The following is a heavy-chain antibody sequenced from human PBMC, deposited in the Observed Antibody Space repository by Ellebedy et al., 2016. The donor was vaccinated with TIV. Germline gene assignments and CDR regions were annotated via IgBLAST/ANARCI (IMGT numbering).Heavy chain of an antibody. CDR2: IYHSGST. V-gene: IGHV4-4*02. CDR3: ARDQLVRGLDY. CDR1: GGSISSSNW. J-gene: IGHJ4*02. D-gene: IGHD6-6*01. Sequence: MPGGSLRLSCAVSGGSISSSNWWSWVRQPPGKGLEWIGEIYHSGSTNYNPSLKSRVTISVDKSKNQFSLKLSSVTAADTAVYYCARDQLVRGLDYWGQGTLVTVSS.